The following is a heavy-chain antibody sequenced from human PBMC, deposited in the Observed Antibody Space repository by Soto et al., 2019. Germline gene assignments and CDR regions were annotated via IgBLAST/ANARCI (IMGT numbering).Heavy chain of an antibody. CDR2: ISWDGGST. J-gene: IGHJ4*02. Sequence: PGGSLRLSCAASGFTFDDYTMHWVRQAPGKGLEWVSLISWDGGSTYYADSVKGRFTISRDNSKNSLYLQMNSLRTEDTALYYCAKVSCSGGSGYRFDYWGQGTLVTVSS. V-gene: IGHV3-43*01. CDR1: GFTFDDYT. CDR3: AKVSCSGGSGYRFDY. D-gene: IGHD2-15*01.